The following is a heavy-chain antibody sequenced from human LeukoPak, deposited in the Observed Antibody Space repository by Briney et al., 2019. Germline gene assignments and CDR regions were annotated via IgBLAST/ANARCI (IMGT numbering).Heavy chain of an antibody. CDR3: ARGYYYYDSSGYYYWYFDL. CDR2: IYTSGST. Sequence: SETLSLTCTVSGGSISSYYWSWIRQPAGKGLEWIGRIYTSGSTNYNPSLTSRVTMSVDTSKNQFSLKLSSVTAADTAVYYCARGYYYYDSSGYYYWYFDLWGRGTLATVSS. V-gene: IGHV4-4*07. J-gene: IGHJ2*01. CDR1: GGSISSYY. D-gene: IGHD3-22*01.